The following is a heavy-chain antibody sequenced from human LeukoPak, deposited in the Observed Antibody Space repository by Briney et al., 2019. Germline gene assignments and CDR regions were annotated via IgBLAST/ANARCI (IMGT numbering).Heavy chain of an antibody. CDR2: FDAEEGET. Sequence: ASVTVSCKVSGYTLTELSMHWVRQAPGKGLEWMGGFDAEEGETIYAQKVQGRVTMTEDTSTDTAYMELSSLRSEDTAVYYCATVLSGWNYDDWFDPWGQGTLVTVSS. J-gene: IGHJ5*02. D-gene: IGHD1-7*01. V-gene: IGHV1-24*01. CDR3: ATVLSGWNYDDWFDP. CDR1: GYTLTELS.